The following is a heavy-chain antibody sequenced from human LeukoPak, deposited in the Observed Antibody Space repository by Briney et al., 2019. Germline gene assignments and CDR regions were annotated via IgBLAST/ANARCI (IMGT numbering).Heavy chain of an antibody. D-gene: IGHD4-17*01. CDR3: ARDTGYFDY. J-gene: IGHJ4*02. CDR1: GFTFRSYA. Sequence: GSLRPSCAASGFTFRSYAMHWVRQAPGKGLEWVAVISYDGSNKYYADSVKGRFTISRDNSKNTLYLQMNSLRAEDTAVYYCARDTGYFDYWGQGTLVTVSS. CDR2: ISYDGSNK. V-gene: IGHV3-30*01.